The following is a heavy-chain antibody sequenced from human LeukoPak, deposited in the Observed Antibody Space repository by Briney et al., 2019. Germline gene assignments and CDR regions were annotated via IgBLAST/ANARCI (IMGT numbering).Heavy chain of an antibody. J-gene: IGHJ6*04. V-gene: IGHV3-23*05. D-gene: IGHD6-19*01. CDR3: ARRTAGAKDL. CDR1: GFIFSDSV. Sequence: GGSLRLSCAASGFIFSDSVMSWVRQAPGKGLEWVAAISSTGYTDNADCLKGRFSISRDNSKDTLYLQMNSLRVDDTAIYYCARRTAGAKDLWGKGTTVTVSP. CDR2: ISSTGYT.